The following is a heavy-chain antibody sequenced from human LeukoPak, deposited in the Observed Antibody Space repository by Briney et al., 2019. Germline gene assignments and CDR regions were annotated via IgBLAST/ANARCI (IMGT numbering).Heavy chain of an antibody. J-gene: IGHJ5*02. D-gene: IGHD3-10*01. Sequence: ASVNVSCNASGYTFTSYGISWVLQAPGQGVEWMGWISAYDGNTNYTQKLQGRVTMTTDTSTRTDYMELRSLRSDDTAVYYCARDRRGNYYGSGSYNWFDPWGQGTLVTVSS. CDR1: GYTFTSYG. CDR2: ISAYDGNT. V-gene: IGHV1-18*01. CDR3: ARDRRGNYYGSGSYNWFDP.